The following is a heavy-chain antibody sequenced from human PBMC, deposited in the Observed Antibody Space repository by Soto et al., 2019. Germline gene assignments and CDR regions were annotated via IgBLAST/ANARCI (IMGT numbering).Heavy chain of an antibody. V-gene: IGHV3-9*01. Sequence: GGSLRLSCAVSGFTFDDSAMHWVRQAPEKGLEWVSGINWKSDIGYADSVKGRFTISRDNAENSLYLQMNSLRAEDTALYYCAISQDRGGRTTFIYWGQGTQVTVSS. D-gene: IGHD3-16*01. CDR1: GFTFDDSA. J-gene: IGHJ4*02. CDR2: INWKSDI. CDR3: AISQDRGGRTTFIY.